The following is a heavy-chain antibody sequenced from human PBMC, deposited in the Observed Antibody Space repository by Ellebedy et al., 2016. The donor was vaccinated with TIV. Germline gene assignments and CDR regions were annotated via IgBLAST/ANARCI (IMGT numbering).Heavy chain of an antibody. J-gene: IGHJ4*02. CDR3: ARDIQFGYYDF. CDR2: IYAGGDT. D-gene: IGHD2-15*01. V-gene: IGHV3-53*01. CDR1: GFTVTLNF. Sequence: PGGSLRLSCAASGFTVTLNFVSWVRQASGKGLEWVSFIYAGGDTYYADSVQGRFTVSRDISKNTVYLQMNSLRADDTAVYYCARDIQFGYYDFWGQGTLVTVSS.